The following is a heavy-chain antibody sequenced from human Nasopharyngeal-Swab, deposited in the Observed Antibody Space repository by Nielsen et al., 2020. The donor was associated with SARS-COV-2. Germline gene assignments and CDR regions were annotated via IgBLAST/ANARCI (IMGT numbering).Heavy chain of an antibody. CDR1: GYSFTSYW. CDR3: ARLRYSSSWGDAFDI. V-gene: IGHV5-51*01. Sequence: GWSLRLSCKGSGYSFTSYWIGWVRQMPGKGLEWMGIIYPGDSDTRYSPSFQGQVTISADKSISTAYLQWSSLKASDTAMYYCARLRYSSSWGDAFDIWGQGTMVTVSS. J-gene: IGHJ3*02. D-gene: IGHD6-13*01. CDR2: IYPGDSDT.